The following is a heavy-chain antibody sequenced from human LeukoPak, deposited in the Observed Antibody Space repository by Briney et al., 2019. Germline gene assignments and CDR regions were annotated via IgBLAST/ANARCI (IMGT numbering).Heavy chain of an antibody. CDR3: ARESGYLIPYFDY. V-gene: IGHV3-7*01. D-gene: IGHD3-22*01. CDR2: IKQDGSEK. J-gene: IGHJ4*02. Sequence: PGGSLRLSCAASGYTFSSYWMSWVRQAPGKGLEWVANIKQDGSEKYYVDSVKGRFTISRDNAKNSLYLQMNGLRAEDTAVYYCARESGYLIPYFDYWGQGTLVTVSS. CDR1: GYTFSSYW.